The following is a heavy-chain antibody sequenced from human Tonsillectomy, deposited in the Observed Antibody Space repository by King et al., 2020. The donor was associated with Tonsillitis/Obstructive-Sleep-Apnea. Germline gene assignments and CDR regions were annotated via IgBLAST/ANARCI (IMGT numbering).Heavy chain of an antibody. V-gene: IGHV4-39*01. Sequence: QLQESGPGLVKPSETLSLTCTVSGGSISSSSYSWGWIRQPPGKGLEWIGNIYYSGSTYYNASLKSRITISVATSKNQFSLKLSSVTAADTAVYYCARFTLRYYYFAYWGQGTLVTVSS. CDR2: IYYSGST. D-gene: IGHD3-16*01. J-gene: IGHJ4*02. CDR1: GGSISSSSYS. CDR3: ARFTLRYYYFAY.